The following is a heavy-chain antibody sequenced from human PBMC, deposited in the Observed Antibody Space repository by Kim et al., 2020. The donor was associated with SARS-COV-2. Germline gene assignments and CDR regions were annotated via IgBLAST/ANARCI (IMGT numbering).Heavy chain of an antibody. CDR3: ARAPNDFWSGYPYYFDY. D-gene: IGHD3-3*01. CDR1: GGSVSSGSYF. V-gene: IGHV4-61*01. CDR2: IYYSGNT. Sequence: SETLSLTCTVSGGSVSSGSYFWSWSRQPPGKGLEWIGYIYYSGNTNYNPSLKSRVTMSVDTSKNQFSLKLRSVTAADTAVYYCARAPNDFWSGYPYYFDYWGQGTLVTVSS. J-gene: IGHJ4*02.